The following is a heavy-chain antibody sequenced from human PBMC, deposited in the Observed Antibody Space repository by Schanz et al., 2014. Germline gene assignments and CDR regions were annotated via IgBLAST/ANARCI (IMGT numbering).Heavy chain of an antibody. CDR3: AREKGHGYSGLS. J-gene: IGHJ5*02. Sequence: QLVQSGAVVKKPGDSVTVSCKVSGFIFTGYFMHWIRQAPGKGLEWMGRLNPATGGANFADKFQGRVTMTRDTSITTAYMDLSGLTSDDTAVYYCAREKGHGYSGLSWGQGTLVTVSS. CDR1: GFIFTGYF. CDR2: LNPATGGA. V-gene: IGHV1-2*06. D-gene: IGHD5-12*01.